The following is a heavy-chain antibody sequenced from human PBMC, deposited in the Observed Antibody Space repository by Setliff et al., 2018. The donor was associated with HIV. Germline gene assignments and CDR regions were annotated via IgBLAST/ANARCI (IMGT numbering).Heavy chain of an antibody. D-gene: IGHD3-22*01. V-gene: IGHV1-18*04. CDR2: ISPNFGHT. Sequence: GASVKVSCKASGYTFTTYGISWVRQAPGHGLEWMGWISPNFGHTKYAQKFLDRVTMTIDTATSTAYMELKSLRSDDTAVYYCARDGHYENSGAGTYGLDVWGQGTTVTVSS. CDR1: GYTFTTYG. J-gene: IGHJ6*02. CDR3: ARDGHYENSGAGTYGLDV.